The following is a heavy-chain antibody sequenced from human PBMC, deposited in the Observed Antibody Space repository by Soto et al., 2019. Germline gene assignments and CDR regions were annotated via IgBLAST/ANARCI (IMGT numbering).Heavy chain of an antibody. V-gene: IGHV4-34*01. CDR3: ARGTRGVYCSSTSCFYGSIYYYYMDV. Sequence: PSETLSLTCAVYGGSFSGYYWSWIRQPPGKGLEWIGEINHSGSTNYNPSLKSRVTISVDTSKNQFSLKLSSVTAADTAVYYCARGTRGVYCSSTSCFYGSIYYYYMDVWGKGTTVTVS. CDR2: INHSGST. D-gene: IGHD2-2*01. J-gene: IGHJ6*03. CDR1: GGSFSGYY.